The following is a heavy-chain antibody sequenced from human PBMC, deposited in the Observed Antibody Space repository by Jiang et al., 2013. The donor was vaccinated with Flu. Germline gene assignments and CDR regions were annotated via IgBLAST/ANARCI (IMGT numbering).Heavy chain of an antibody. CDR2: INPSGGST. Sequence: MHWVRQAPGRRLEWMGIINPSGGSTSYAQKFQGRVTMTRDTSTSTVYMELSSLRSEDTAVYYCARGGTPRGAFDIWGQGTMVTVSS. CDR3: ARGGTPRGAFDI. D-gene: IGHD3-10*01. J-gene: IGHJ3*02. V-gene: IGHV1-46*01.